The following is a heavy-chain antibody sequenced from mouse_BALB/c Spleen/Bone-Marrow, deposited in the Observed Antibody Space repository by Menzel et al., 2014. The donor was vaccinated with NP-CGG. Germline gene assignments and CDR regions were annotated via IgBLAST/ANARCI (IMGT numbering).Heavy chain of an antibody. V-gene: IGHV1-69*02. Sequence: QVQLQQSGAELVRPGASVKLSCKASGYTFTSYWINWVKQRPGQGLEWIGNIYPSDSYTNYNQKFKDKATLTVDKSSSTAYMQLSSPTSEDSAVYYSTRSYGSSYEYYFDYWGQGTTLTVSS. CDR1: GYTFTSYW. CDR3: TRSYGSSYEYYFDY. D-gene: IGHD1-1*01. J-gene: IGHJ2*01. CDR2: IYPSDSYT.